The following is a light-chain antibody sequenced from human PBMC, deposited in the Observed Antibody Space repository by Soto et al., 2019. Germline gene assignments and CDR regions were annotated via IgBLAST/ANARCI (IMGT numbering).Light chain of an antibody. V-gene: IGLV1-40*01. J-gene: IGLJ1*01. CDR3: QSYDSSLYAYV. Sequence: QSVLTQPPSVSGAPGQRVTISCAGSSSSIGAGYDVHWYQQLPGAAPKLLIYANSNRPSGVPDRFSGPKSGTSASLAITGLQAEDEADYYCQSYDSSLYAYVFGSGTKVTVL. CDR1: SSSIGAGYD. CDR2: ANS.